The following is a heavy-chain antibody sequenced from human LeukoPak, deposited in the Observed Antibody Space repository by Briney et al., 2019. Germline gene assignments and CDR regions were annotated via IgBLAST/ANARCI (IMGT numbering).Heavy chain of an antibody. CDR3: ARLRLGELSLGFDP. Sequence: ASVKVSCKASGYTFTSYGISWVRQAPGQGLEWMGWISAYNGNTNYAQKFQGRVTMTTDTSTSTAYMELRSLRSDDTAVYYCARLRLGELSLGFDPWGQGTLVTVSS. J-gene: IGHJ5*02. D-gene: IGHD3-16*02. CDR1: GYTFTSYG. V-gene: IGHV1-18*01. CDR2: ISAYNGNT.